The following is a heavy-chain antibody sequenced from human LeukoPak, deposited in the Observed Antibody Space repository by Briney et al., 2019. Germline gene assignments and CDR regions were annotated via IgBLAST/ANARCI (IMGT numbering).Heavy chain of an antibody. CDR2: IYTSGST. CDR3: ARFRVVPAADYMDV. CDR1: GGSISSGSYY. Sequence: SQTLSLTCTVSGGSISSGSYYWSWIRQPAGKGLEWIGRIYTSGSTNYNPSLKSRVTISVDTSKNQFSLKLSSVTAADTAVYYCARFRVVPAADYMDVWGKGTTVTVSS. D-gene: IGHD2-2*01. J-gene: IGHJ6*03. V-gene: IGHV4-61*02.